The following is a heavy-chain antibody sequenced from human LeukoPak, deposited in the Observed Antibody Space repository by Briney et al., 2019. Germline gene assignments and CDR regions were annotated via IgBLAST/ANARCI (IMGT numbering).Heavy chain of an antibody. Sequence: SETLSLTCAVSGGSISSSNWWSWVRQPPGKGLEWIGEIYHSGSTNYNPSLKSRVTISVDKSKNQFSLKLSSVTAADTAVYYCASRADYCDYGDYHFDYWGQGTLVTVSS. J-gene: IGHJ4*02. CDR2: IYHSGST. CDR1: GGSISSSNW. D-gene: IGHD4-17*01. V-gene: IGHV4-4*02. CDR3: ASRADYCDYGDYHFDY.